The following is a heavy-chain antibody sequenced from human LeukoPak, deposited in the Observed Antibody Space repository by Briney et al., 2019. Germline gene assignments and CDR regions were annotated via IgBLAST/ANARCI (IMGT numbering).Heavy chain of an antibody. Sequence: GGSLRLSCAASGFTFSNAWMSWVRQAPGKGLEWVGRIESKTDGGTTDYAAPVKGRFTISRDDSKNTLYLQMDSLKTEDTAVYYCTTDFSNYYDPHWDYWGQGTLVTVSS. CDR2: IESKTDGGTT. D-gene: IGHD3-22*01. CDR1: GFTFSNAW. CDR3: TTDFSNYYDPHWDY. V-gene: IGHV3-15*04. J-gene: IGHJ4*02.